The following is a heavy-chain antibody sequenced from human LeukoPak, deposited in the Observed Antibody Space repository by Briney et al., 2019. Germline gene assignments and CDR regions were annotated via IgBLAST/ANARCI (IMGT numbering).Heavy chain of an antibody. J-gene: IGHJ4*02. CDR3: ANVPRSTVSY. V-gene: IGHV3-7*01. CDR1: AFSFSTNW. Sequence: GGSLRLSCAASAFSFSTNWMHWVRQTPGKGVEWVAELNEDGSVKYYVDSVKGRFTISRDNAKSLLFLQMYNLRTEDTGVYFCANVPRSTVSYWGRGTLVTVSS. D-gene: IGHD2-2*01. CDR2: LNEDGSVK.